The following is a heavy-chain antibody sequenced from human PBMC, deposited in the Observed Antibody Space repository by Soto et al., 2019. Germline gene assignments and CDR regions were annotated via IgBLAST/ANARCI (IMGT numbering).Heavy chain of an antibody. CDR3: VRGYTYGNTFDI. D-gene: IGHD5-18*01. V-gene: IGHV1-8*01. Sequence: ASVKVSCKASGYTFTSSDINWVRQATGQGLEWMGWMNPDSGDTGYAQKFQGRVTMTRDTSISTAYMEVSSLRSEDTAVYYCVRGYTYGNTFDIWGQGTMVTVSS. CDR2: MNPDSGDT. CDR1: GYTFTSSD. J-gene: IGHJ3*02.